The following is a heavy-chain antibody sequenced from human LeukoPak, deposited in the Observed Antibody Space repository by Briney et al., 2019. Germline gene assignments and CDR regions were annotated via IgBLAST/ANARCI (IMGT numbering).Heavy chain of an antibody. CDR2: IYYSGST. V-gene: IGHV4-31*03. D-gene: IGHD6-6*01. J-gene: IGHJ4*02. Sequence: QPSQTLSLTCTVSGGSISSGCYYWSWIRQHPGKGLEWIGYIYYSGSTYYNPALKSRVTISVDMSKNQFSLKLSSVTAADTAVYYCARALPAARRFDYWGQGTLVTVSS. CDR1: GGSISSGCYY. CDR3: ARALPAARRFDY.